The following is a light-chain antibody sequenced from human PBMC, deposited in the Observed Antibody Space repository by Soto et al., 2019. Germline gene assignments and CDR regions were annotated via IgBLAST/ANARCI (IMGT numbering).Light chain of an antibody. CDR3: QSYDNRLSGSVV. V-gene: IGLV1-40*01. Sequence: QSVLTQPPSVSGAPGRRVTISCTGSSYNIGANYDVHWYQQLPGTAPKLIIYGNSNRPSGVPDRFSGSRSGTSASLAITGLQAEDAADYYCQSYDNRLSGSVVFGGGTKVTVL. CDR1: SYNIGANYD. J-gene: IGLJ2*01. CDR2: GNS.